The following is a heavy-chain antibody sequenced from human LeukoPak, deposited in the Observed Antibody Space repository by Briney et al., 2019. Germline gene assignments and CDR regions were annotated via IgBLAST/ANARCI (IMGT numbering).Heavy chain of an antibody. J-gene: IGHJ3*02. CDR3: AKGTGYCDSSGYDPFDI. CDR1: GFTFSSYV. CDR2: ISGGGGRT. V-gene: IGHV3-23*01. D-gene: IGHD3-22*01. Sequence: GGSLRLSCAASGFTFSSYVMSWVRQAPGKGLEWVSVISGGGGRTYYADSVKGRFTISRDNSKNTLYLQTNSLRAEDTAVYYCAKGTGYCDSSGYDPFDIWGQGTMVTVSS.